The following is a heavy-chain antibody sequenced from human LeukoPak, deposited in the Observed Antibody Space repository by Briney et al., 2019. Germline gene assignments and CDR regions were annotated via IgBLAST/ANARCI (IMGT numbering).Heavy chain of an antibody. CDR1: RGTFSSYT. V-gene: IGHV1-2*02. J-gene: IGHJ3*02. CDR3: ARDRYGSSGYFPSDAFDI. CDR2: INPNSGGT. Sequence: GASVKVSCKASRGTFSSYTISWVRQAPGQGLEWMGWINPNSGGTNYAQKFQGRVTMTRDTSISTAYMELSRLRSDDTAVYYCARDRYGSSGYFPSDAFDIWGQGTMVTVSS. D-gene: IGHD3-22*01.